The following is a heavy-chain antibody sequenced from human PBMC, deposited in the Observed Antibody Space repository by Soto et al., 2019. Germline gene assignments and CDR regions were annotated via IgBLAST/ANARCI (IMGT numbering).Heavy chain of an antibody. Sequence: QVQLQESGPGLVRPSQTLSLTCTVSGGSISSGGYYWSWVRQHPGKGLEGIGSIYHSGTTYYNPSLKSRVIISVDTSKNQFSLKLSSVTAADTAVYYCARDPMRYPTYFDYWGRGTLVTVSS. J-gene: IGHJ4*02. CDR3: ARDPMRYPTYFDY. D-gene: IGHD1-1*01. CDR2: IYHSGTT. V-gene: IGHV4-31*03. CDR1: GGSISSGGYY.